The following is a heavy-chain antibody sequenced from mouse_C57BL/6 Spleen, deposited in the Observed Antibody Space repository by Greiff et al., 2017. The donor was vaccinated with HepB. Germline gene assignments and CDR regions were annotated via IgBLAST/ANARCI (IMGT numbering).Heavy chain of an antibody. V-gene: IGHV1-69*01. J-gene: IGHJ4*01. CDR3: ARERGYYAMDY. Sequence: QFQLQQPGPRLLLPGPSLNLSCKASGYPFTSYWLHGVKQRPGQGLEWIGEIDPSDSYTNYNQKFKGKSTLTVDKSSSTAYMQLSSLTSEDSAVYYCARERGYYAMDYWGQGTSVTVSS. CDR1: GYPFTSYW. CDR2: IDPSDSYT.